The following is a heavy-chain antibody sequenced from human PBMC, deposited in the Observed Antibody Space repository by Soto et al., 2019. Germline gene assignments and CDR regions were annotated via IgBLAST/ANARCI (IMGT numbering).Heavy chain of an antibody. CDR1: GASITSTTYF. CDR2: TYYSGRT. J-gene: IGHJ4*02. Sequence: PSETLSLTCTLSGASITSTTYFWAWFRQPPGKGLEWVGSTYYSGRTYYNPSLRSRVTISVDRSKNQFSLTMSSVTAADTAVYYCAKNLPRTGRFDYWGQGTSVTVS. V-gene: IGHV4-39*01. CDR3: AKNLPRTGRFDY.